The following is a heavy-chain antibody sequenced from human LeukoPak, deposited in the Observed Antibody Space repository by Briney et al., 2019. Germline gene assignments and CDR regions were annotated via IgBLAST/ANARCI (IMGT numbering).Heavy chain of an antibody. V-gene: IGHV1-69*13. D-gene: IGHD3-10*01. CDR3: ARDLVYYGSGSYFYFDY. CDR1: GGTFSSYA. CDR2: IIPIFGTA. Sequence: SVKVSCKASGGTFSSYAISWVRQAPGQGLEWMGGIIPIFGTANYAQKYQGRVTITADESTSTAYMELSSLRSEDTAVYYCARDLVYYGSGSYFYFDYWGQGTLVTVSS. J-gene: IGHJ4*02.